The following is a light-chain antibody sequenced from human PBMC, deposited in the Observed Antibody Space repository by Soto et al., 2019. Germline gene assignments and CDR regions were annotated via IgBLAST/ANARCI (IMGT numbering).Light chain of an antibody. J-gene: IGKJ4*01. Sequence: EMVLTQSPGTLSLSPGERATLSCRASQSVSSSYLAWYQQKPGQAPRLIIYGASISTTGIPDRFSGSESETDLNLTIRRLEPEDCALYYCQKYSSSPRTFVGGTNVEIK. CDR3: QKYSSSPRT. CDR1: QSVSSSY. V-gene: IGKV3-20*01. CDR2: GAS.